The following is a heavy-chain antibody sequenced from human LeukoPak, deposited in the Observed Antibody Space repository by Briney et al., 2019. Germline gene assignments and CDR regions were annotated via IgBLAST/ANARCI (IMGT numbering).Heavy chain of an antibody. CDR2: ISGSGGST. Sequence: GGSLRLSCAASGFTFSSYAMSWVRQAPGKGLGWVSAISGSGGSTYYADSVKGRFTISRDNSKNTLYLQMNSLRAEDTAVYYCAKVKADFWSGYCLFDYWGQGTLVTVSS. CDR1: GFTFSSYA. J-gene: IGHJ4*02. V-gene: IGHV3-23*01. D-gene: IGHD3-3*01. CDR3: AKVKADFWSGYCLFDY.